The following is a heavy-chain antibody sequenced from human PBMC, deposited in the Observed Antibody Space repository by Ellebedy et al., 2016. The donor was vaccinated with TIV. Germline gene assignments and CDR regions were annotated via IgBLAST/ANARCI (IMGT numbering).Heavy chain of an antibody. Sequence: GGSLRLSXAASGVSVGSNYMRWVRQAPGKGLEGVSLIYSAGSIYYADSVKGRFTISRDSSKNTLYLQMDSLRVEDTAVYYCAREMLTGYYYYMDFWGKGTMVTVSS. CDR3: AREMLTGYYYYMDF. CDR2: IYSAGSI. D-gene: IGHD4/OR15-4a*01. J-gene: IGHJ6*03. CDR1: GVSVGSNY. V-gene: IGHV3-66*01.